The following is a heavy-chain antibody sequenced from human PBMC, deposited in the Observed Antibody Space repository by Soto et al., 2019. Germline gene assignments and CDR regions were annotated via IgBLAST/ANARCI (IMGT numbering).Heavy chain of an antibody. V-gene: IGHV1-69*08. CDR2: IIPILGIA. J-gene: IGHJ5*02. CDR3: ARDSLGTNWLDP. Sequence: QVQLVQSGAEVKKPGSSVKVSCKASGGTFSSYTISWVRQAPGQGLEWMGRIIPILGIANYAQKFQGRVTITADKSTTTAYMELSSLRSDDTAVYYCARDSLGTNWLDPWGQGTLVTVSS. CDR1: GGTFSSYT.